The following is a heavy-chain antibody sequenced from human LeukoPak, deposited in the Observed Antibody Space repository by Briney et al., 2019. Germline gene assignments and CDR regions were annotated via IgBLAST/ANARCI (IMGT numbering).Heavy chain of an antibody. D-gene: IGHD2-15*01. Sequence: AETLSLTCTVSGGSISSYYWSWIRQPPGKGLEWIGYIYYSGSTNYNPSLKSRVTISVDTSKNQFSLKLSSVTAADTAVYYRARYCSGGSYQLAWAENTNHDAFDIWGQGTMVTVSS. CDR1: GGSISSYY. V-gene: IGHV4-59*01. J-gene: IGHJ3*02. CDR3: ARYCSGGSYQLAWAENTNHDAFDI. CDR2: IYYSGST.